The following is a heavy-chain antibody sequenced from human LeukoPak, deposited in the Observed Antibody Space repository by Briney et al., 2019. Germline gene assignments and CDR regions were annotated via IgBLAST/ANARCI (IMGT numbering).Heavy chain of an antibody. Sequence: ASVKVSCKASGYTFTSYDINWVRQATGQGLEWMGWMNPNSGNQGYAQKFQGRVTMTRNTSISTAYMELSSLRSEDTAVYYCARGRGGWYYFDYWGQGTLVTVSS. CDR2: MNPNSGNQ. J-gene: IGHJ4*02. D-gene: IGHD6-19*01. CDR1: GYTFTSYD. CDR3: ARGRGGWYYFDY. V-gene: IGHV1-8*01.